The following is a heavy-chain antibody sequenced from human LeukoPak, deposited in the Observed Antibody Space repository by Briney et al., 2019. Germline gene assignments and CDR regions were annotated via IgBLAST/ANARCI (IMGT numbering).Heavy chain of an antibody. CDR1: GFTFSSYS. Sequence: GGSLRLSCAASGFTFSSYSMNWVRQAPGKGLKWVSYISSSSSTIYYADSVKGRFTISRDNAKNSLYLQMNSLRAEDTAVYYCARDQVVTTVTTTFDYWGQGTLVTVSS. V-gene: IGHV3-48*01. CDR2: ISSSSSTI. D-gene: IGHD4-11*01. J-gene: IGHJ4*02. CDR3: ARDQVVTTVTTTFDY.